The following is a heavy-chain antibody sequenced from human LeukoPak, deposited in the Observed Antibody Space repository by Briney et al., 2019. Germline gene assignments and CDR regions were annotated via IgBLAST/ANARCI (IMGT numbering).Heavy chain of an antibody. CDR1: GFTFSDYY. CDR2: ISSSGSTI. CDR3: ARDSGDRYFDWLPCIDY. D-gene: IGHD3-9*01. J-gene: IGHJ4*02. V-gene: IGHV3-11*01. Sequence: PGGSLRLSCAASGFTFSDYYMSWIRQAPGKGLEWVSYISSSGSTIYYADSVKGRFTISRDNAKNSRYLQMNSLRAEDTAVYYCARDSGDRYFDWLPCIDYWGQGTLVTVSS.